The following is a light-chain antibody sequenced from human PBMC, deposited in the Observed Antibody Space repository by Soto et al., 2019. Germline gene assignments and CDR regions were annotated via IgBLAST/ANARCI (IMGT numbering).Light chain of an antibody. CDR3: QQHNNRPPWT. CDR2: GAS. Sequence: EIVMTQSPATLSVSPGERATLSCRASQSLSNNLAWYQQKPGQAPRLLIYGASTRATGIPARFSGSGSGTDFTLTISSLQSADFAVYYCQQHNNRPPWTFGQGTKVEIK. J-gene: IGKJ1*01. CDR1: QSLSNN. V-gene: IGKV3-15*01.